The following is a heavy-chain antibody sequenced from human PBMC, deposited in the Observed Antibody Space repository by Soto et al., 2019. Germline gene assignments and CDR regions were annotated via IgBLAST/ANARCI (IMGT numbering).Heavy chain of an antibody. D-gene: IGHD5-12*01. V-gene: IGHV4-31*03. CDR1: GGSISSGGYY. Sequence: PSETLSLTCTVSGGSISSGGYYWSWIRQHPGKGLEWVGYSYYTGSSYYNPSLKSRVTISLDASKNQLSLRLASVTAADTAVYYCARDLRGYSRYDYLDYWGQGIPVTVS. J-gene: IGHJ4*02. CDR3: ARDLRGYSRYDYLDY. CDR2: SYYTGSS.